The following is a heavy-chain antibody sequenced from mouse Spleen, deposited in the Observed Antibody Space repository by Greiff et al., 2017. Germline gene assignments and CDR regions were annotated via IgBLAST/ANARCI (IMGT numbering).Heavy chain of an antibody. CDR3: ARGQFAY. Sequence: QVQLQQSGAELVKPGASVKLSCKASGYTFTSYWMQWVKQRPGQGLEWIGEIDPSDSYTNYNQKFKGKATLTVDTSSSTAYMQLSSLTSEDSAVYYCARGQFAYWGQGTLVTVSA. V-gene: IGHV1-50*01. J-gene: IGHJ3*01. CDR1: GYTFTSYW. CDR2: IDPSDSYT. D-gene: IGHD3-3*01.